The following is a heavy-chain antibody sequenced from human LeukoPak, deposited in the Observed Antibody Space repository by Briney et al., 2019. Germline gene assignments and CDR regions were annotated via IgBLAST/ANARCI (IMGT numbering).Heavy chain of an antibody. D-gene: IGHD3-10*01. V-gene: IGHV3-48*03. CDR1: GFTFSSYE. CDR3: ARSQQAGECFFDY. Sequence: PGGSLRLSCAASGFTFSSYEMNWVRQAPGKGLEWVSYISSSGSTIYCADSVKGRFTISRDNAKNSLYLQMNSLRAEDTAVYYCARSQQAGECFFDYWGQGTLVTVSS. J-gene: IGHJ4*02. CDR2: ISSSGSTI.